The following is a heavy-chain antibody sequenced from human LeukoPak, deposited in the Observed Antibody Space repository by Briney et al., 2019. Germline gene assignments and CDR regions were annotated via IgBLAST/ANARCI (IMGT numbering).Heavy chain of an antibody. D-gene: IGHD3-22*01. CDR1: GFTVSSNY. J-gene: IGHJ3*02. CDR3: ARALWGPVLSPYNYYDSSGLDAFDI. Sequence: PGGSLRLSCAASGFTVSSNYMSWVRQAPGKGLEWVSVIYSGGSTYYADSVEGRFTISRDNSKNTLYLQMNSLRAEDTAVYYCARALWGPVLSPYNYYDSSGLDAFDIWGQGTMVTVSS. V-gene: IGHV3-53*01. CDR2: IYSGGST.